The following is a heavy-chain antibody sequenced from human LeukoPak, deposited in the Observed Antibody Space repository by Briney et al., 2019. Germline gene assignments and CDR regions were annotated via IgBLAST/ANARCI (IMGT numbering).Heavy chain of an antibody. CDR2: ISWNSGSI. V-gene: IGHV3-9*03. D-gene: IGHD4-23*01. CDR1: GFTFDDYA. J-gene: IGHJ3*02. Sequence: PGGSLRLSCAASGFTFDDYAMHWVRQAPGKGLEWVSRISWNSGSIFYADSVKGRFTVSRDNAKNTLYLQMNSLRAEDMALYYCAKDIGDGNPVNAFDIWGQGTMVTVSS. CDR3: AKDIGDGNPVNAFDI.